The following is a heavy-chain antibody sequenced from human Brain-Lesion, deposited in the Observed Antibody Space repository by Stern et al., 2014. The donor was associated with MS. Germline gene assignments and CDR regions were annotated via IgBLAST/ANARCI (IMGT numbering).Heavy chain of an antibody. CDR3: ATLSPGAGGNYYRHFDY. CDR1: GYTLTELS. D-gene: IGHD1-26*01. CDR2: FDPEDGET. J-gene: IGHJ4*02. V-gene: IGHV1-24*01. Sequence: VQLVESGAEVKKPGASVKVSCKVSGYTLTELSMHWMRQAPRKGLEGMGGFDPEDGETISAQKFQGRVPMTEDTSTDTAYMELSSLRSEDTAVYYCATLSPGAGGNYYRHFDYWGQGTLVTVSS.